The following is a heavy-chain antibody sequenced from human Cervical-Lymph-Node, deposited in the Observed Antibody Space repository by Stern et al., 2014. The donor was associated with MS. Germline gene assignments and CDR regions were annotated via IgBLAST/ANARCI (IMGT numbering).Heavy chain of an antibody. D-gene: IGHD6-6*01. CDR1: GLNFDDYA. J-gene: IGHJ6*02. CDR3: AKDFGPQLGFYGMDV. CDR2: IGWNSDNI. V-gene: IGHV3-9*01. Sequence: EVQLVESGGGLVQPGRSLRLSCVASGLNFDDYAMPWVRPAPGKGLEWVSGIGWNSDNIGYADSVKGRFTVSRDNAKSSLYLQMNSLRVEDTAFYYCAKDFGPQLGFYGMDVWGQGTTVTVSS.